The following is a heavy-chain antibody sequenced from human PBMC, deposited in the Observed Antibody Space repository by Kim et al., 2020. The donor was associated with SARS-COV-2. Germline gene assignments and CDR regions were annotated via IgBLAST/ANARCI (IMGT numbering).Heavy chain of an antibody. CDR3: TRAKSYYNYGMDV. CDR1: GDSFSSGNW. V-gene: IGHV4-4*02. CDR2: VYHSGST. Sequence: SETLSLTCAVSGAVSGDSFSSGNWWTWVRQSPGKGLEWIGEVYHSGSTNYNLSLESRVTISVDKSRNQFSLRLSSVTAADTAVYYCTRAKSYYNYGMDVWGQGTSVTV. D-gene: IGHD5-12*01. J-gene: IGHJ6*02.